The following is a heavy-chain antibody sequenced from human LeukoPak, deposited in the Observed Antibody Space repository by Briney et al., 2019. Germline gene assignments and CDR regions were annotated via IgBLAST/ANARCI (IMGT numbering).Heavy chain of an antibody. J-gene: IGHJ6*03. CDR3: ARDLGVGATGGYYYYYYMDV. Sequence: PSGTLSLTCAVSGGSISSSNWWSWVRQPPGKGLEWIGEIYHSGSTNYNPSLKSRVTISVDKSKKQFSLKLSSVTAADTAVYYCARDLGVGATGGYYYYYYMDVWGKGTTVTVSS. CDR2: IYHSGST. CDR1: GGSISSSNW. D-gene: IGHD1-26*01. V-gene: IGHV4-4*02.